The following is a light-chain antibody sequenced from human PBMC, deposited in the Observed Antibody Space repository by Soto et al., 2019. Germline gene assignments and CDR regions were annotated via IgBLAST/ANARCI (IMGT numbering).Light chain of an antibody. V-gene: IGKV3-20*01. J-gene: IGKJ1*01. CDR2: GAS. Sequence: EIVLTQSPGTLSLSPWERATLSCRASQSGSNNYLAWYQQKPGQAPRRLIYGASNRATGIPDRFSGSGSGTDFTLTISRLEPEDFAVYYCQQYGSSGTFGQGTKVDIK. CDR1: QSGSNNY. CDR3: QQYGSSGT.